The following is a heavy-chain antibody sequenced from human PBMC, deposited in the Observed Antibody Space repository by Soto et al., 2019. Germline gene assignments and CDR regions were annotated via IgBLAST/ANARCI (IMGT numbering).Heavy chain of an antibody. CDR1: GVSISSINW. J-gene: IGHJ5*02. V-gene: IGHV4-4*02. CDR2: MYPSGVT. CDR3: ARCLHCSNGGRFDP. Sequence: QMQLQESGPGLVTPSGTLSLTYSVSGVSISSINWWTWVRQAPGKGLEWFGEMYPSGVTTYNPSLQNRVTISVDNSKNHLSLTLTSVTAAVTAVYYCARCLHCSNGGRFDPWGQGALVTVSS. D-gene: IGHD2-8*01.